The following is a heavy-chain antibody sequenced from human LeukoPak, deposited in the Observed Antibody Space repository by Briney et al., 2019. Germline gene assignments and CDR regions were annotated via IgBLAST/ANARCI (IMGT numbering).Heavy chain of an antibody. D-gene: IGHD6-19*01. CDR2: IYYSGST. J-gene: IGHJ4*02. V-gene: IGHV4-39*01. CDR1: GGSFSSSYFY. CDR3: ARGFFSSGWTSHFDY. Sequence: SETLSLTCTVSGGSFSSSYFYWGWVRQPPGKGLEWLGSIYYSGSTYYDPSLKSRVTISVDTSKNQFSLKLSSVTAADTAVYYCARGFFSSGWTSHFDYWGQGTLVTVSS.